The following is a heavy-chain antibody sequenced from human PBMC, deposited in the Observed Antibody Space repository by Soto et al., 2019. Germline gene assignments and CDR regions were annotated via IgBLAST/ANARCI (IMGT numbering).Heavy chain of an antibody. CDR2: INHSGST. J-gene: IGHJ6*02. Sequence: PSETLSLTCAVYGGSFSGYYWSWIRQPPGKGLEWIGEINHSGSTNCNPSLKSRVTISVDTSKNQFSLKLSSVNAADTAVYYCASLDSSFYYYYGMDVWGQGTTVTVSS. V-gene: IGHV4-34*01. CDR1: GGSFSGYY. CDR3: ASLDSSFYYYYGMDV. D-gene: IGHD3-22*01.